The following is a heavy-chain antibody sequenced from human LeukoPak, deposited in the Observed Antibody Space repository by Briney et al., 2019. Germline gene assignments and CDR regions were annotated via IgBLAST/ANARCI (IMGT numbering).Heavy chain of an antibody. CDR1: GYIFTNYY. D-gene: IGHD2-2*01. CDR3: ARDGTSTDDY. Sequence: ASVKVSCKASGYIFTNYYMHWVRQAPGQGLEWMGWISGNNDNPNYGQKFQGRFTVTTDSSTSTAYMELRNLRFDDTAVYYCARDGTSTDDYWGQGTLVTVSS. J-gene: IGHJ4*02. CDR2: ISGNNDNP. V-gene: IGHV1-18*04.